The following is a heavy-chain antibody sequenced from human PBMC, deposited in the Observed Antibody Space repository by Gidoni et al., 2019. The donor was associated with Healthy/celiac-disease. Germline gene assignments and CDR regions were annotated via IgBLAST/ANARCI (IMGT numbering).Heavy chain of an antibody. V-gene: IGHV3-33*01. CDR1: GLTFSSYG. Sequence: QVQLVESGGGVVQPGRSLRLSCAASGLTFSSYGMHWVRPAPGKRLVWVAVIWYDGSNKYYADSVKGRFTISRDNSKNTLYLQMNSLRAEDTAVYYCARSPISAAGTSYFDYWGQGTLVTVSS. D-gene: IGHD6-13*01. J-gene: IGHJ4*02. CDR3: ARSPISAAGTSYFDY. CDR2: IWYDGSNK.